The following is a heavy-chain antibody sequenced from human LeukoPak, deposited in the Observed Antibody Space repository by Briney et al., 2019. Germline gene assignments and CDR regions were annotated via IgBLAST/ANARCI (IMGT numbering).Heavy chain of an antibody. D-gene: IGHD5-24*01. CDR1: GFTFRSYP. V-gene: IGHV3-23*01. CDR3: ARGLMARITRAGDY. J-gene: IGHJ4*02. CDR2: ISTSGDCT. Sequence: PGGSLRLSCEASGFTFRSYPMSWVRQAPGKGLEWVSTISTSGDCTAYADSVKGRFTISRDNSKNTLFLQMDSLRIEDTAVYFCARGLMARITRAGDYWGQGTLVTVSS.